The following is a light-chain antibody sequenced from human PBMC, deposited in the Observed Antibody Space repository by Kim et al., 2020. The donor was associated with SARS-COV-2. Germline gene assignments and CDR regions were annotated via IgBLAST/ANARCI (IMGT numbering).Light chain of an antibody. J-gene: IGLJ2*01. Sequence: QRVTSACTGSSSNIGAGYDVHWYQHLPRTAPKLLISGDSNRPSGVPDRFSGSKSGTSASLAITGLQAEDEADYDCQSYDFSLSGSVFGGGTKVTVL. CDR1: SSNIGAGYD. V-gene: IGLV1-40*01. CDR3: QSYDFSLSGSV. CDR2: GDS.